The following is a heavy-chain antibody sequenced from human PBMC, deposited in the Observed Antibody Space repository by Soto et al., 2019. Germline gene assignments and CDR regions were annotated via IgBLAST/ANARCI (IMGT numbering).Heavy chain of an antibody. CDR3: ARGFGSSWFDY. J-gene: IGHJ4*02. Sequence: QVQLVQSGAEVKDPGASVKVSCRPSGYTFTANYIHWVRQAPGQGLEWMGWMSTSSGGTRFAEKFQGRVTLTRDTSISTADMELTTLTLDDTAVYYCARGFGSSWFDYWGQGTLVAVSS. V-gene: IGHV1-2*02. D-gene: IGHD3-10*01. CDR1: GYTFTANY. CDR2: MSTSSGGT.